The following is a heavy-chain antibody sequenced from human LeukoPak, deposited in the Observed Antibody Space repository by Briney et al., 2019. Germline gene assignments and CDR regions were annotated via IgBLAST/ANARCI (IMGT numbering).Heavy chain of an antibody. J-gene: IGHJ4*02. V-gene: IGHV3-23*01. CDR2: ISGSGGST. CDR1: GFTFSSYA. D-gene: IGHD2-15*01. CDR3: AKADAVVVVAAKYFDY. Sequence: GGSLRLSCAASGFTFSSYAMSWVRQAPGKGLEWVSAISGSGGSTYYADSVKGRFTISRDNSKNTLYLQMNSLRAEDTAVYYCAKADAVVVVAAKYFDYWGQGTLVTVSS.